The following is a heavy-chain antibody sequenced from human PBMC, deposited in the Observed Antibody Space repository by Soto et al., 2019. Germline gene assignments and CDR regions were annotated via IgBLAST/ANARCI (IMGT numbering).Heavy chain of an antibody. D-gene: IGHD1-26*01. CDR1: GGSISSGGYY. CDR2: IYYSGST. CDR3: ATGSRGARYYYYYMDV. Sequence: SETLSLTCTVSGGSISSGGYYWSWIRQHPGKGLEWIGYIYYSGSTYYNPSLKSRVTISVDTSKNQFSLKLSSVTAADTAVYYCATGSRGARYYYYYMDVWGKGTTVTVS. J-gene: IGHJ6*03. V-gene: IGHV4-31*03.